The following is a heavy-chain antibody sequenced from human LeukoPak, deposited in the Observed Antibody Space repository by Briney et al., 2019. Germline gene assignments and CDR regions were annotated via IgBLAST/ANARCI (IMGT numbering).Heavy chain of an antibody. Sequence: GASVKFSCKASGGTFSSYAISWVRQAPGQGLEWMGRIIPILGIANYAQKFQGRVTITADKSTSTAYMELSSLRSEDTAVYYCAREGATQLISRGWFDPWGQGTLVTVSS. V-gene: IGHV1-69*04. CDR2: IIPILGIA. D-gene: IGHD4/OR15-4a*01. CDR1: GGTFSSYA. CDR3: AREGATQLISRGWFDP. J-gene: IGHJ5*02.